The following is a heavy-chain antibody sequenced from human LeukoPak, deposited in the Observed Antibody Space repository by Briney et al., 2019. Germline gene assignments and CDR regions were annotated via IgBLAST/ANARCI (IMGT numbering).Heavy chain of an antibody. CDR3: ARGGGDSGLDLYY. CDR1: GGSISSSSYY. J-gene: IGHJ4*02. V-gene: IGHV4-39*01. Sequence: PSETLSLTCTVSGGSISSSSYYWGWIRQPPGKGLEWIGSIYYSGSTYYNPSLKSRVTISVDTSKNQFSLKLSSVTAADTAVYYCARGGGDSGLDLYYWGQGTLVTVSS. D-gene: IGHD5-12*01. CDR2: IYYSGST.